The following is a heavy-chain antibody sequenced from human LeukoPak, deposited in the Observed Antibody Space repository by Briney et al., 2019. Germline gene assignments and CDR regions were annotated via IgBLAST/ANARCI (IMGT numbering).Heavy chain of an antibody. D-gene: IGHD3-22*01. J-gene: IGHJ4*02. CDR2: IYYSGSN. CDR3: ASLYFDSSGRLELDF. Sequence: PSETLSLTCTVSGGAINSYYWTWIRQPPGKGLEWIGYIYYSGSNNYNPSLKSRVTISVDTSKNQFSLKLTSVTAADTAVYYCASLYFDSSGRLELDFWGQGTLVTVSS. V-gene: IGHV4-59*01. CDR1: GGAINSYY.